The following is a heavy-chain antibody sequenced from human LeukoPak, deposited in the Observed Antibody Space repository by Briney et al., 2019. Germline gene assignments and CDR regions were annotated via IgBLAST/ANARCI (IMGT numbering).Heavy chain of an antibody. CDR1: GFTFSNAW. J-gene: IGHJ4*02. D-gene: IGHD1-1*01. CDR2: IKSKTDGGTT. V-gene: IGHV3-15*01. CDR3: TTDRFAVQKGGY. Sequence: AGSLRLSCAASGFTFSNAWKSWVRQAPGKGLEWLGRIKSKTDGGTTDYAAPVKGRFTISRDDSKNTLYLQMNSLKTEDTAVYYCTTDRFAVQKGGYWGQGTLVTVSS.